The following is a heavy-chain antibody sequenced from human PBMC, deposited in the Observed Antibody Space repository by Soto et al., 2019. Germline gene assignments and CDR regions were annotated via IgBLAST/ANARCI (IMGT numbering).Heavy chain of an antibody. CDR1: GYTFNYYG. J-gene: IGHJ4*02. CDR3: ARDWSRYFDSSGLMWFY. D-gene: IGHD3-22*01. CDR2: ISAHNGDT. V-gene: IGHV1-18*04. Sequence: ASVKVSCKASGYTFNYYGISWVRQAPGQGLEWVGWISAHNGDTKYAQNLQGRLTLTTDTSTSTAYVELTSLTSDDPAVYYCARDWSRYFDSSGLMWFYWGQGTLVTVSS.